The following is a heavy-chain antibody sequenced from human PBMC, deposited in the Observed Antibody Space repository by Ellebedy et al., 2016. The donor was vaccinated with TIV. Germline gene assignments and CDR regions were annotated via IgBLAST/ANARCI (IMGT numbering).Heavy chain of an antibody. CDR1: GFTFSSYS. J-gene: IGHJ5*02. CDR2: ISSSSSYI. V-gene: IGHV3-21*01. Sequence: GGSLRLSCAASGFTFSSYSMNWVRQAPGKGLEWVSSISSSSSYIYYADSVKGRFTISRDNAKNTLYLQMNSLTVEDTAVYYCARDVLYGEIWPWGQGTLVTVSS. CDR3: ARDVLYGEIWP. D-gene: IGHD3-10*01.